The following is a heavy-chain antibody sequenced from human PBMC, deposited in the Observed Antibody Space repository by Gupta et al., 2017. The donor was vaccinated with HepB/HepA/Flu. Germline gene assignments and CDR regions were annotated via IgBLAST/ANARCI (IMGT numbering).Heavy chain of an antibody. Sequence: QVQLVQSGAEVKKPGASVKVSCKASGYTFTGYYMHWVRQAPGQGLEWMGWINPNSGGTNYAQKFQGRVTMTRDTSISTAYMELSRLRSDDTAVYYCARERGYYYDSSGYYYDYYYMDVWGKGTTVTVSS. J-gene: IGHJ6*03. CDR1: GYTFTGYY. CDR2: INPNSGGT. D-gene: IGHD3-22*01. CDR3: ARERGYYYDSSGYYYDYYYMDV. V-gene: IGHV1-2*02.